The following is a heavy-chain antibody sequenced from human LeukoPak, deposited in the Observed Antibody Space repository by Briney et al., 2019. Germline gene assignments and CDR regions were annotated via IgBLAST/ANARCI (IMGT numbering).Heavy chain of an antibody. Sequence: PVGALRLSCAASRFTLSDYYISWIRQAPGKGLEGVSYISSSSSSYTNYTHPVKGRFTISRDNAKNSLYLQLNSLRAEDTGVYYCARASASYFDYWGQGTLVTVSS. V-gene: IGHV3-11*06. CDR3: ARASASYFDY. CDR1: RFTLSDYY. CDR2: ISSSSSSYT. J-gene: IGHJ4*02.